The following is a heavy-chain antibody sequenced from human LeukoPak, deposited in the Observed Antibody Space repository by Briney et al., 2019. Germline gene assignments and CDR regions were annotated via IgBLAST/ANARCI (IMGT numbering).Heavy chain of an antibody. CDR3: TRLDDITPYYFKGFDY. CDR1: GFTFSTYW. CDR2: VNSDGSSP. J-gene: IGHJ4*02. Sequence: GGSLRLSCAASGFTFSTYWMHWVRQAPGKGLVWGSCVNSDGSSPSYADSVKGRFTISRDNAKNTVYLQMNSLRAEDTAVYYCTRLDDITPYYFKGFDYWGQGTLVTVSS. V-gene: IGHV3-74*01. D-gene: IGHD3-22*01.